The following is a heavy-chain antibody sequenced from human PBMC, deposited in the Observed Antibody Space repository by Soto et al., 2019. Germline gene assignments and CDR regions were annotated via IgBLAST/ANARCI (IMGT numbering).Heavy chain of an antibody. CDR2: IWYDGSNK. J-gene: IGHJ6*04. V-gene: IGHV3-33*06. CDR3: AKGTGYCSGGSCPTEMDV. CDR1: GFTFSSYG. Sequence: GGSLRLSCAASGFTFSSYGMHWVRQAPGKGLEWVAVIWYDGSNKYYADSVKGRFTISRDNSKHTLYLQMNSLRAEDTAVYYFAKGTGYCSGGSCPTEMDVWGKGTTVTVSS. D-gene: IGHD2-15*01.